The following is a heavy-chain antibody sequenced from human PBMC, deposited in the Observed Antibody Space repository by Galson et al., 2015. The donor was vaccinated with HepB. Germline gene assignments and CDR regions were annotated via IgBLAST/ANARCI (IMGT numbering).Heavy chain of an antibody. CDR2: INPNRGGT. V-gene: IGHV1-2*06. Sequence: SVKVSCKASGYTFAVSYIHWVRQAPGQGLEWMGRINPNRGGTSYAPKFQGRVTMTRDTSISTAYMELSRLTSDDTAVYYCARDAPHYDILTGPPDYWGQGTLVTVSS. J-gene: IGHJ4*02. CDR3: ARDAPHYDILTGPPDY. D-gene: IGHD3-9*01. CDR1: GYTFAVSY.